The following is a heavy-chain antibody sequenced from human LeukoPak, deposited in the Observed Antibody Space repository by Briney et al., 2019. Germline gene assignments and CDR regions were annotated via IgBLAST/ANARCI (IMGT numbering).Heavy chain of an antibody. CDR1: GYTFTNNY. CDR2: IYPSDGTT. J-gene: IGHJ4*02. Sequence: GASVKVSCKASGYTFTNNYIHWVRQAPGQGLEWVGIIYPSDGTTRYAQKFQDRVTMTRDTSTSTVYMELSSLRSEDTAVYYCVRDNSGPDYWGQGTLVTVSS. V-gene: IGHV1-46*01. CDR3: VRDNSGPDY.